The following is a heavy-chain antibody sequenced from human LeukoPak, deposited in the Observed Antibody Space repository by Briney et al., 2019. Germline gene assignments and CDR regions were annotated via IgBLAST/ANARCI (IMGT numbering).Heavy chain of an antibody. J-gene: IGHJ4*02. CDR2: ISYIGST. CDR1: NGSISGYY. Sequence: SETLSLTCTVSNGSISGYYWSWIRQSPGKGLECIGYISYIGSTNYKPSLKSRVTISVDTSKNQFSLKLSSVTAADTAVYYCARHVGNSGSGSYLTYFDYWGQGTLVTVSS. CDR3: ARHVGNSGSGSYLTYFDY. D-gene: IGHD3-10*01. V-gene: IGHV4-59*08.